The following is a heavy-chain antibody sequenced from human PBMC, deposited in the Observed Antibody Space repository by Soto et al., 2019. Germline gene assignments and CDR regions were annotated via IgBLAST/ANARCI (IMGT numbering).Heavy chain of an antibody. V-gene: IGHV2-5*01. D-gene: IGHD2-21*01. J-gene: IGHJ4*02. CDR2: IYWNGDK. Sequence: QITLKESGPTLVKPTQTLTLTCTFSGLSLATSGVAVGWIRQPPGKALEWLALIYWNGDKRCSPSLRSRLTVTKDTSKKQVVLTMTNMDPVDTATYYCARMIARPGRSELDYWGQGILVTVSS. CDR3: ARMIARPGRSELDY. CDR1: GLSLATSGVA.